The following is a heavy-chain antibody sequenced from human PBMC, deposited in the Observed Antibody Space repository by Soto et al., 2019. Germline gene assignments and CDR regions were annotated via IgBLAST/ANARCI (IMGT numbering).Heavy chain of an antibody. CDR2: ISSSSSTI. V-gene: IGHV3-48*01. CDR3: ARVATPTLWFGEYVDY. CDR1: GFTFSSYS. J-gene: IGHJ4*02. Sequence: GGSLRLSCAASGFTFSSYSMNWVRQAPGKGLEWVSYISSSSSTIYYADSGKGRFTSSRDNAKNSLYLQMNGLRAEDTAVYYCARVATPTLWFGEYVDYWGQGTLVTVSS. D-gene: IGHD3-10*01.